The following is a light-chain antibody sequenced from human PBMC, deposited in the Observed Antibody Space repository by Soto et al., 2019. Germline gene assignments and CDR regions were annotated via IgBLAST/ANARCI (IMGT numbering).Light chain of an antibody. CDR1: QSISSY. V-gene: IGKV1-39*01. CDR3: QQTYTTPYT. Sequence: DIQMTQSPSSLSAFMGDRVTITCRATQSISSYLNWYQQKPGKAPNLLIYAASSLQDGVTSRFSGSGSGTYFTLTIGTLQPEDLATCYCQQTYTTPYTFGPGTKLEIK. J-gene: IGKJ2*01. CDR2: AAS.